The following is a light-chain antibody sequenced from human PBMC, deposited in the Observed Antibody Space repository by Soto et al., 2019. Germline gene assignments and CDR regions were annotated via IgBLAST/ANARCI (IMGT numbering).Light chain of an antibody. CDR3: QQYGSSPWT. CDR2: GAS. V-gene: IGKV3-20*01. CDR1: QSVSSSY. Sequence: EIVLTQSPGTLSLSPGERATLSCRASQSVSSSYLAWYQQKPGQAPRPLIYGASSRAIGIPDRFSGSGSGTDFTLTISRLEPEDFAVDYCQQYGSSPWTFGQGTNVEIK. J-gene: IGKJ1*01.